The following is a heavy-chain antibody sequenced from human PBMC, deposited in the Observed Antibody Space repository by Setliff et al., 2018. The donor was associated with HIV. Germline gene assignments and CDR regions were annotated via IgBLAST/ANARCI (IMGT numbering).Heavy chain of an antibody. D-gene: IGHD6-19*01. CDR1: GGSFSGYF. CDR3: ARRRGQKATGWYYFDF. Sequence: PSETLSLTCAVYGGSFSGYFWDWIRQAPGKGLEWIGSIYHSGNTYYNPSLKSRVSISVDTSKRQFSLKLTSVTAGDSALYYCARRRGQKATGWYYFDFWGQGALVTVSS. V-gene: IGHV4-34*01. CDR2: IYHSGNT. J-gene: IGHJ4*02.